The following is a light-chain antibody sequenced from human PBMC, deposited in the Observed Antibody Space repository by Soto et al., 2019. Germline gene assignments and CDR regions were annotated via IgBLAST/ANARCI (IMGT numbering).Light chain of an antibody. CDR3: QQRSSWPLT. Sequence: EIVLTQSPATLSLSPGERTTLSFRASQSISRYLVWYQQKRDQAPRLLIYDASNRATGIPARFSGSGSETDFTLTISSLETEDFAVYYCQQRSSWPLTFGGGAKVDIK. J-gene: IGKJ4*01. V-gene: IGKV3-11*01. CDR2: DAS. CDR1: QSISRY.